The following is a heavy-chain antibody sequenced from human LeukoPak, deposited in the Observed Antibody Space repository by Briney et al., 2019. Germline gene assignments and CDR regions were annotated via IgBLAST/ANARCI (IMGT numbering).Heavy chain of an antibody. CDR2: IIPIFGTA. D-gene: IGHD4-17*01. V-gene: IGHV1-69*13. CDR1: GGTFSGYA. CDR3: ARGETTATVTPDYYYYYGMDV. Sequence: AASVKVSCKASGGTFSGYAITWVRQAPGQGLEWMGGIIPIFGTANYAQKFQGRVTITADESTSTAYMELSSLRSEDTAVYYCARGETTATVTPDYYYYYGMDVWGKGTTVTVSS. J-gene: IGHJ6*04.